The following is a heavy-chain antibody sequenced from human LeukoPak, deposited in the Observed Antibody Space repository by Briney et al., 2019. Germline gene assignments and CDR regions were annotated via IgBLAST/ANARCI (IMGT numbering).Heavy chain of an antibody. V-gene: IGHV4-39*01. CDR2: RYYTASY. J-gene: IGHJ4*02. Sequence: SESRSLTSPVAGGSISRRIYYWGWIRQPPGKGLEGFRRRYYTASYDYNPSLKNRVTTAVDTSNNHSTLKLSAVTAADTAVYYWARHWDSAASHPAQFASWGQGTLVTVSS. D-gene: IGHD2-15*01. CDR1: GGSISRRIYY. CDR3: ARHWDSAASHPAQFAS.